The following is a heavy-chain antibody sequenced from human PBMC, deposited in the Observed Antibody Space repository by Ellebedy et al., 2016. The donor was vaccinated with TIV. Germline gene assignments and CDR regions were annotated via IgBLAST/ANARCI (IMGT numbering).Heavy chain of an antibody. CDR3: VRDSGPPGHTTTDAFDV. D-gene: IGHD5-12*01. V-gene: IGHV3-74*01. CDR2: IYADGST. CDR1: GFTFSRDW. Sequence: GGSLRLSCVASGFTFSRDWMHWVRQAPGKGLVWVSRIYADGSTSYADSVKGRFTISRDNAKNTLYLQMNSLRVEDTAVYYCVRDSGPPGHTTTDAFDVWGRGTTVTVSS. J-gene: IGHJ3*01.